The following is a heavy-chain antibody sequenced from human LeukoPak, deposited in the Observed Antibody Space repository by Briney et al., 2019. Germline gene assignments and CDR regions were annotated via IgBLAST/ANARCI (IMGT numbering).Heavy chain of an antibody. V-gene: IGHV3-13*04. CDR2: ILSTGDT. J-gene: IGHJ4*02. Sequence: GGSLRLSCAASGFTFSYYDMHWVRQATGKGLEWVSTILSTGDTYYAGSVKGRFTISRENAKNSLYLQMNGLRAGDTAVCYCARATEGFDYWGQGTLVTVSS. CDR1: GFTFSYYD. CDR3: ARATEGFDY.